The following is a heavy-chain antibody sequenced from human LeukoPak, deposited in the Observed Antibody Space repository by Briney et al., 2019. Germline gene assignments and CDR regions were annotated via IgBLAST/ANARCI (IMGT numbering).Heavy chain of an antibody. Sequence: GGSPRLSCVASGFTFSDYYMSWIRQAPGKGLEWVSYISSSGSTIYYADSVKGRFTISRDNAKNSLCLQMNSLRAEDTAVYYCARDRPDPHYYGSGGTGFDYWGQGTLVTVSS. CDR3: ARDRPDPHYYGSGGTGFDY. CDR2: ISSSGSTI. V-gene: IGHV3-11*01. D-gene: IGHD3-10*01. CDR1: GFTFSDYY. J-gene: IGHJ4*02.